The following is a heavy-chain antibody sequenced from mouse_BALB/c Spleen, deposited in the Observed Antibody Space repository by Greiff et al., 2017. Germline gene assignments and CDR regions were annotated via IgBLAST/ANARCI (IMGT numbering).Heavy chain of an antibody. CDR1: GFNIKDYY. CDR2: IDPENGDT. J-gene: IGHJ2*01. D-gene: IGHD4-1*01. Sequence: VQLQQSGAELVRSGASVKLSCTASGFNIKDYYMHWVKQRPEQGLEWIGWIDPENGDTEYAPKFQGKATMTADTSSNTAYLQLSSLTSEDTAVYYCNRANWDYFDYWGQGTTLTVSS. CDR3: NRANWDYFDY. V-gene: IGHV14-4*02.